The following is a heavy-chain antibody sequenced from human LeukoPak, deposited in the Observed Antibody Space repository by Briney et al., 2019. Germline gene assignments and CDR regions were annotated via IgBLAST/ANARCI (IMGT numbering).Heavy chain of an antibody. J-gene: IGHJ4*02. Sequence: PSETLSLTCTVSGGSISSGGYYWSWIRQHPGKGLEWIGYIYYSGSTYYNPSLKSRVTISVDTSKYQFSLKLSSVTAADTAVYYCARLVVVAATYYFDYWGQGTLVTVSS. CDR2: IYYSGST. CDR3: ARLVVVAATYYFDY. V-gene: IGHV4-31*03. CDR1: GGSISSGGYY. D-gene: IGHD2-15*01.